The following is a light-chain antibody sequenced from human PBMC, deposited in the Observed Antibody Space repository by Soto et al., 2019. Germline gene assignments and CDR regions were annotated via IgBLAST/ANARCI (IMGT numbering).Light chain of an antibody. CDR1: STDVGNYKF. J-gene: IGLJ1*01. CDR3: GSFAPGRTYV. V-gene: IGLV2-23*02. CDR2: EVS. Sequence: SALTQPASVSGSPGQSITISCTGTSTDVGNYKFLSWYQQHPGKAPKLLIYEVSQRPSGVSSRFSGSKSGNTASLTISGLQAEDEADYFCGSFAPGRTYVVGTGTKLTVL.